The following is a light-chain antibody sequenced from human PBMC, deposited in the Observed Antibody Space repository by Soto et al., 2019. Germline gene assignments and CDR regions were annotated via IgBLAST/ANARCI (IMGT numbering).Light chain of an antibody. V-gene: IGLV2-14*01. CDR1: SNDVGNGYDS. CDR3: SSYTTDIRPYV. CDR2: EVV. Sequence: QSALTQPASVSGSPGQSITISCTGTSNDVGNGYDSVSWYQHHPGKAPKLIIYEVVNRPSGVSNRFSGSKSGNTASLTISGLHAEDEAEYYCSSYTTDIRPYVFGTGTKLTVL. J-gene: IGLJ1*01.